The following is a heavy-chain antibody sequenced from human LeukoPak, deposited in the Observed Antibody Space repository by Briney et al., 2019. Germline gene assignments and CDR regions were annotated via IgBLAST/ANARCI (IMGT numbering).Heavy chain of an antibody. CDR2: ISVSGGTT. D-gene: IGHD6-19*01. CDR1: GFPFSSYA. V-gene: IGHV3-23*01. J-gene: IGHJ4*02. CDR3: AKDAYSSGWYFDY. Sequence: GGSLRLSCAASGFPFSSYAMSWVRQAPGKGLEWVSAISVSGGTTYYADSVKGRFTVTRDNSKNTLYLQMNSLRAEDTAVYYCAKDAYSSGWYFDYWGQGTLVTVSS.